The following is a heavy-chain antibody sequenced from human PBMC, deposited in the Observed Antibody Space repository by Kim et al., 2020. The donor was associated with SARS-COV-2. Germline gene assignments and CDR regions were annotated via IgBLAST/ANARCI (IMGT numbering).Heavy chain of an antibody. D-gene: IGHD3-10*01. J-gene: IGHJ3*02. CDR3: ARDRRMVRGVIGHDAFDI. Sequence: KSRVTISVDTSKNQFSLKLSSVTAADTAVYYCARDRRMVRGVIGHDAFDIWGQGTMVTVSS. V-gene: IGHV4-34*01.